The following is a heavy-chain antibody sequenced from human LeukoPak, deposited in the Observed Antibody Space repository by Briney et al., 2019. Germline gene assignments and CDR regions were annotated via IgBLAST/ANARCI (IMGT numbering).Heavy chain of an antibody. Sequence: GGSLRLSCAASGFTFNSYWMSWVRQAPGKGLEWVANVQQDGSEKYYVDSVKGRFTISRDNARNSLYLQMDSLRAEDTAVYYCATTLNIATAAYFWGQGTLVTVSS. CDR3: ATTLNIATAAYF. V-gene: IGHV3-7*01. CDR2: VQQDGSEK. D-gene: IGHD6-13*01. CDR1: GFTFNSYW. J-gene: IGHJ4*02.